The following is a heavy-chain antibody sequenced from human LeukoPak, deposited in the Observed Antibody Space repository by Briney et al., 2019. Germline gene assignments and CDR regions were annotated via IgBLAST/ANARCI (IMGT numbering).Heavy chain of an antibody. D-gene: IGHD3-3*01. CDR3: ARDSYGYYLLDY. J-gene: IGHJ4*02. CDR2: ISSSSSYI. CDR1: GFTFSSYS. V-gene: IGHV3-21*01. Sequence: GESLKISCAASGFTFSSYSMNWVRQAPGKGLEWVSSISSSSSYIYYADSVKGRFTISRDNAKNSLYLQMNSLRAEDTAVYYCARDSYGYYLLDYWGQGTLVTVSS.